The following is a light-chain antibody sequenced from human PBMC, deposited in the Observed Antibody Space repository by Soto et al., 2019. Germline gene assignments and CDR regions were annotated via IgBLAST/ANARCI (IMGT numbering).Light chain of an antibody. CDR2: DVS. Sequence: QSILTQPRSVSGSPGRSVTISCTGTSSDFGGYNYVSWYQHHPGKAPKLMIYDVSERPSGVPDRFSGSKSGNTASLTISGLQAEDEADYYCCSYAGTFYVFGTGTKVTV. CDR3: CSYAGTFYV. CDR1: SSDFGGYNY. V-gene: IGLV2-11*01. J-gene: IGLJ1*01.